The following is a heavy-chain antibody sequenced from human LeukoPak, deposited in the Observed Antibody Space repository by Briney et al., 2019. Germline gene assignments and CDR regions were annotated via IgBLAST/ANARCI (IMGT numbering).Heavy chain of an antibody. J-gene: IGHJ4*02. Sequence: GGSLRLSCAASGFTFSTYTMNWVRQAPRKGLEWVSGITGSGGSTYYADSVKGRFSISRDNSRNTLYLQMNSLRAEDTAVYYCAKIPTRAYYYDSSGPDYWGQGTLVTVSS. CDR2: ITGSGGST. V-gene: IGHV3-23*01. CDR1: GFTFSTYT. D-gene: IGHD3-22*01. CDR3: AKIPTRAYYYDSSGPDY.